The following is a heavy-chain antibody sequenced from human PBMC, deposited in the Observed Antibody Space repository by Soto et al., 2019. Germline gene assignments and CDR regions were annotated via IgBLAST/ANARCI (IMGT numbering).Heavy chain of an antibody. Sequence: QVQLVESGGGVVQPGRSLRLSCAASGFTFISYAMHWVRQAPVKGLEWVAVIAVDGSTEYYADSVKGRFTISRDNSKNTVYLQMHSLRSEDTAVYYCARSRHGSGSYTHFYNGLDVWGQGTTVTVSS. CDR1: GFTFISYA. D-gene: IGHD3-10*01. V-gene: IGHV3-30-3*01. J-gene: IGHJ6*02. CDR2: IAVDGSTE. CDR3: ARSRHGSGSYTHFYNGLDV.